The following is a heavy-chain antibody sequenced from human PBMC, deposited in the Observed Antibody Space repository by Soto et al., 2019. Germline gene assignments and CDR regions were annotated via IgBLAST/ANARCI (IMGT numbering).Heavy chain of an antibody. Sequence: SETLSLTCAVYGGSFSGYYWSWIRQPPGKGLEWIGEINHSGSTNYNPSLKSRVTISTDTSKNQFSLKLSSVIAADTAVYYCAVIGSIAAAGTQRNNWFAPWGQGTLVTVSS. CDR3: AVIGSIAAAGTQRNNWFAP. D-gene: IGHD6-13*01. CDR2: INHSGST. CDR1: GGSFSGYY. J-gene: IGHJ5*02. V-gene: IGHV4-34*01.